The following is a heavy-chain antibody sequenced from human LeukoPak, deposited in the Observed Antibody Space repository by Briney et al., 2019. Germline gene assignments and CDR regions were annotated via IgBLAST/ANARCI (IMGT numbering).Heavy chain of an antibody. V-gene: IGHV3-7*01. CDR1: GFTFSNYW. Sequence: GGSLRLSCAASGFTFSNYWMSWVRQAPGKGLEWVASIKQDGSEKYYVDSVKGRFTISRDNAKNSLYLQMNSLRAEDTAVYYCARGYSGFWGQGTLVTVSS. CDR2: IKQDGSEK. CDR3: ARGYSGF. J-gene: IGHJ4*02. D-gene: IGHD5-12*01.